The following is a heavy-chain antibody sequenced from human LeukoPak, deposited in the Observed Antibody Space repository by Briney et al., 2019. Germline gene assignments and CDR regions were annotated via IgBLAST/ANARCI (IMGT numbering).Heavy chain of an antibody. Sequence: PSETLSLTCAVYGGSFSGYYWSWIRQPPGKGLEWIGEINHSGSTNYNPSLKSRVTISVDTSKNQFSLKLSSVTAADTAVYYCASLGQAELDYWGQGTLVTVSS. D-gene: IGHD7-27*01. CDR1: GGSFSGYY. CDR2: INHSGST. CDR3: ASLGQAELDY. J-gene: IGHJ4*02. V-gene: IGHV4-34*01.